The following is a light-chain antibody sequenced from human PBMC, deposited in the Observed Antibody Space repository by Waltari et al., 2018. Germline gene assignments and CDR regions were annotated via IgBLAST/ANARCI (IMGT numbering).Light chain of an antibody. V-gene: IGKV1-9*01. Sequence: DIQLTQSPSFLSASVGDRVTITCRASQGITTYLAWYQQKPGKAPKILIYGASTLQSGVPSRFSGIGSGTEFTLTISSLQPEDFATYYCQQLHSYPRTFGQGTKLEIK. CDR3: QQLHSYPRT. CDR1: QGITTY. CDR2: GAS. J-gene: IGKJ2*01.